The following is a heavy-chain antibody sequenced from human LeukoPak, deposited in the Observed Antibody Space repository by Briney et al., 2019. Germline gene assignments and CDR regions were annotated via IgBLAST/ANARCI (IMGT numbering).Heavy chain of an antibody. CDR2: ISFDGNNK. Sequence: GRSLRLSCATSGFTFSDYAMHWVRLAPGKGLEWVAVISFDGNNKYYADFVKGRFTISRDNSKNTLFLQMNSLRVEDTAVYSCTRGPRPLRYCSGGSCPSYYSGMDVWGLGTTVTVSS. CDR3: TRGPRPLRYCSGGSCPSYYSGMDV. D-gene: IGHD2-15*01. J-gene: IGHJ6*02. V-gene: IGHV3-30*04. CDR1: GFTFSDYA.